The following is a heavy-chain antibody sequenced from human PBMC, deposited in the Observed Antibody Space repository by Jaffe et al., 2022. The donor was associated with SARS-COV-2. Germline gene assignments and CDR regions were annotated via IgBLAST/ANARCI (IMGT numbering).Heavy chain of an antibody. D-gene: IGHD6-19*01. J-gene: IGHJ4*02. CDR2: ISWNSGSI. CDR3: ASLAVADTWPFFDY. Sequence: EVQLVESGGGLVQPGRSLRLSCAASGFTFDDYAMHWVRQAPGKGLEWVSGISWNSGSIGYADSVKGRFTISRDNAKNSLYLQMNSLRAEDTALYYCASLAVADTWPFFDYWGQGTLVTVSS. V-gene: IGHV3-9*01. CDR1: GFTFDDYA.